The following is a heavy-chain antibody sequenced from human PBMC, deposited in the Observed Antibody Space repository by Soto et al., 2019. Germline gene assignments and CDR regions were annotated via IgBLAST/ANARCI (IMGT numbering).Heavy chain of an antibody. D-gene: IGHD2-15*01. J-gene: IGHJ4*02. CDR1: GFTFSSYV. CDR3: AKDGLGSCTGGTCYGSDY. V-gene: IGHV3-23*01. Sequence: EVQLLESGGNLVQPGGSLRLSCAASGFTFSSYVMSWVRQARGKGLEWVSTISGSGASIYDADSVKGRFTISRDNSKNTVYLQMNSMRAEDTAVYYCAKDGLGSCTGGTCYGSDYWGQGTLVTVSS. CDR2: ISGSGASI.